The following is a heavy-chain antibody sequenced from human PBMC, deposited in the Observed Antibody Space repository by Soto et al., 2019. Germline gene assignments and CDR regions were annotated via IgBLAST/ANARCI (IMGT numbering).Heavy chain of an antibody. CDR1: GFSLSTSGVG. V-gene: IGHV2-5*02. J-gene: IGHJ4*02. D-gene: IGHD5-12*01. Sequence: SGPTLVKPTQTLTLTCTFSGFSLSTSGVGVGWIRQPPGKALEWLALIYWDDDKRYSPSLKSRLTITKDTSKNQVVLTMTNMDPVDTATYYCAHRIVSLSGYESYYFDYWGQGTLVTISS. CDR3: AHRIVSLSGYESYYFDY. CDR2: IYWDDDK.